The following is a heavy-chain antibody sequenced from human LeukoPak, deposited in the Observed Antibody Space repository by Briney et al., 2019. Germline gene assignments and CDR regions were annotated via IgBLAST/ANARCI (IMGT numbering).Heavy chain of an antibody. CDR3: AREPTTVTGWFDP. J-gene: IGHJ5*02. Sequence: SETLSLTCTVSGGSISSSSNYWGWIRQSPGKGLEWIGSIYYSSSTYYNPSFKSRVTISVDTTKNHFSLNLSSVTAADTAVYYCAREPTTVTGWFDPWGQGTLVTVSS. V-gene: IGHV4-39*02. D-gene: IGHD4-17*01. CDR1: GGSISSSSNY. CDR2: IYYSSST.